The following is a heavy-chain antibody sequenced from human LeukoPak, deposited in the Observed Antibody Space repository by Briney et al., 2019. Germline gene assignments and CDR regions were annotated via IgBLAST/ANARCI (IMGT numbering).Heavy chain of an antibody. CDR2: ISSSSSYI. CDR1: GFTFSSYS. V-gene: IGHV3-21*01. CDR3: ATPPPITMVRGGMDV. J-gene: IGHJ6*02. Sequence: PGGSLRLSCAASGFTFSSYSMTWVRQAPGKGLEWVSSISSSSSYIYYADSVKGRFTISRDNAKNSLYLQMNSLRAEDTAVYYCATPPPITMVRGGMDVWGQGTTVTVSS. D-gene: IGHD3-10*01.